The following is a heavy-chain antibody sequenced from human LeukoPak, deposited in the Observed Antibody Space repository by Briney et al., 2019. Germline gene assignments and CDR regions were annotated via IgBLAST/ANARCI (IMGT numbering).Heavy chain of an antibody. CDR1: GFTFSNAW. V-gene: IGHV3-15*01. J-gene: IGHJ6*02. D-gene: IGHD3-3*01. Sequence: GGSLRLSCAASGFTFSNAWMSWVRQAPGKGLEWVGRIKSKTDGGTTDYAAPVKGRFTISRDDSKNTLYLQMNSLKTEDTAVCYCTTGTSLYYDFWSGYPVGMDVWGQGTTVTVSS. CDR2: IKSKTDGGTT. CDR3: TTGTSLYYDFWSGYPVGMDV.